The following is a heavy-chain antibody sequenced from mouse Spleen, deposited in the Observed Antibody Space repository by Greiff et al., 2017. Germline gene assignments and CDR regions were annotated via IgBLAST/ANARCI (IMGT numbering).Heavy chain of an antibody. CDR1: GFSLTSYG. CDR2: IWSGGST. V-gene: IGHV2-2*01. J-gene: IGHJ4*01. Sequence: VQGVESGPGLVQPSQSLSITCTVSGFSLTSYGVHWVRQSPGKGLEWLGVIWSGGSTDYNAAFISRLSISKDNSKSQVFFKMNSLQADDTAIYYCARWLRLNYYAMDYWGQGTSVTVSS. CDR3: ARWLRLNYYAMDY. D-gene: IGHD2-2*01.